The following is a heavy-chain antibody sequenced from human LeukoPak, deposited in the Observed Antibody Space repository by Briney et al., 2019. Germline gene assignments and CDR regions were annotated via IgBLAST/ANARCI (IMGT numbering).Heavy chain of an antibody. CDR1: GFTFSDYD. J-gene: IGHJ4*02. V-gene: IGHV3-13*01. Sequence: GGSLRLSCAASGFTFSDYDMHWVRQATGKGLEWVSAIGTAGDTYYTGSAKGRLTISRENAKNSLYLQMNSLRAGDTAVYYCARVAKERVGGVYYFDYWGQGTLVTVSS. D-gene: IGHD1-1*01. CDR3: ARVAKERVGGVYYFDY. CDR2: IGTAGDT.